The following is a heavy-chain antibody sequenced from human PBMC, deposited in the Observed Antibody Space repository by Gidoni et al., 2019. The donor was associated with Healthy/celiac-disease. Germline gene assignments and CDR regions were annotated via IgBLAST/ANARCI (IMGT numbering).Heavy chain of an antibody. Sequence: QVQLVESGGGVVQPGRSLRLSCAASGFTFSSYAMHWVRQAPGKGLEWVAVISYDGSNKYYADSVKGRFTISRDNSKNTLYLQMNSLRAEDTAVYYCARDPGPPGGSSWLDYWGQGTLVTVSS. CDR2: ISYDGSNK. D-gene: IGHD6-13*01. V-gene: IGHV3-30*04. CDR1: GFTFSSYA. J-gene: IGHJ4*02. CDR3: ARDPGPPGGSSWLDY.